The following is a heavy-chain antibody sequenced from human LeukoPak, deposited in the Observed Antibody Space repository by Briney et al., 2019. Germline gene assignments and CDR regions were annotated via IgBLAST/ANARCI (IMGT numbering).Heavy chain of an antibody. CDR1: GYTFTGYY. CDR2: TIPDSGDT. CDR3: AKDYGASCFDS. V-gene: IGHV1-2*02. D-gene: IGHD4-17*01. J-gene: IGHJ4*02. Sequence: ASVKVSCKASGYTFTGYYMHWVRQAPGQGLEWMGWTIPDSGDTNYAQKFQGRVTMTRDTSISTAYMELSGLRSDDTALYYCAKDYGASCFDSWGQGTLVTVSS.